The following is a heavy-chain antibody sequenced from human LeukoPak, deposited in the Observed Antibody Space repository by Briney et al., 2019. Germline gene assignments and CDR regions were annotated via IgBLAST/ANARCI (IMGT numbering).Heavy chain of an antibody. CDR2: ISGSGGST. J-gene: IGHJ4*02. V-gene: IGHV3-23*01. CDR1: GFTFSSYA. Sequence: GGSLRLSCAASGFTFSSYAMSWVRQAPGKGLEWVSAISGSGGSTYYADSVKGRFTISRDNSKNTLYLQMNSLRAEDTAVYYCAKDRGVGYSSLPLSDYWGQGTLVTVSS. D-gene: IGHD6-13*01. CDR3: AKDRGVGYSSLPLSDY.